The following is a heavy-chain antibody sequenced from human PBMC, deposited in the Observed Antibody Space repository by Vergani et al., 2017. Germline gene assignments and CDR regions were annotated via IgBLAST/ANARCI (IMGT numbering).Heavy chain of an antibody. D-gene: IGHD5-24*01. CDR3: AIMTDSKDGYRSY. V-gene: IGHV3-53*02. J-gene: IGHJ4*02. CDR2: IYSGGST. CDR1: GFTVSSNY. Sequence: EVQLVETGGGLIQPGGSLRLSCAASGFTVSSNYMSWVRQAPGKGLEWVSVIYSGGSTYYADSVNGRFTISRDNSKNTLYLQMNSLRAEDTAVYYCAIMTDSKDGYRSYWGQGTLVTVSS.